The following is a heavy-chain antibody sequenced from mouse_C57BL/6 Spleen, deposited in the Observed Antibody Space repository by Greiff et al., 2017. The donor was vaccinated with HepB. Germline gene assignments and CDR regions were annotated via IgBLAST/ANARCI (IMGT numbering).Heavy chain of an antibody. CDR3: ARYHDGSSYRYFDV. D-gene: IGHD1-1*01. Sequence: VQLQQSGAELARPGASVKLSCKASGYTFSSYGISWVKQRTGQGLEWIGEIYPRSGNTYYNEKLEGTATVTADKSSSTAYMEVRSLTSEDSAVYFCARYHDGSSYRYFDVWGRGTTVTVSS. V-gene: IGHV1-81*01. J-gene: IGHJ1*03. CDR1: GYTFSSYG. CDR2: IYPRSGNT.